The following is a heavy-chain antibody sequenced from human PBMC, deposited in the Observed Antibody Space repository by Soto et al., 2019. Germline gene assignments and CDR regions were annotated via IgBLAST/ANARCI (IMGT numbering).Heavy chain of an antibody. CDR2: IYYSGST. Sequence: QVQLQESGPGLVKPSETLSLTCTVSGGSISSYYWSWIRQPPGKGLEWIGYIYYSGSTNYNPSLKARVPISVDTSKDRFSLKLSSVTAADTAVYYCARRWGFTFDYWGQGTLVTVSS. D-gene: IGHD1-26*01. CDR1: GGSISSYY. CDR3: ARRWGFTFDY. J-gene: IGHJ4*02. V-gene: IGHV4-59*08.